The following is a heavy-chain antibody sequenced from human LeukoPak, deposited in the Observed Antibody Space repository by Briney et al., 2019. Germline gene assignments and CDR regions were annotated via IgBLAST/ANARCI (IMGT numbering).Heavy chain of an antibody. D-gene: IGHD5-12*01. Sequence: SETLSLTCTVSGGSISNYYWSWVRQPAGKGLEWVGRIYASGSTNYHPSLQSRVTMSIDTSKNQFSLKLNSVTAADTAVYYCARATREAEEAYYFDYWGQGTLVTVSS. J-gene: IGHJ4*02. CDR3: ARATREAEEAYYFDY. CDR1: GGSISNYY. V-gene: IGHV4-4*07. CDR2: IYASGST.